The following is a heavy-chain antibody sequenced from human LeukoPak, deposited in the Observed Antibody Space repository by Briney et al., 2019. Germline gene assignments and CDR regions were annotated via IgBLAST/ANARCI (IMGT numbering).Heavy chain of an antibody. CDR2: ISSSSSYI. J-gene: IGHJ4*02. Sequence: GGSLRLSCAASEFTFNSYSMNWVRQAPGKGLEWVSSISSSSSYIYYADSVKGRFTISRDNAKNSLYLQMNSLRAEDTAIYYCAKSLLGGLDYWGQGTLVTVSS. CDR1: EFTFNSYS. V-gene: IGHV3-21*04. D-gene: IGHD2-21*01. CDR3: AKSLLGGLDY.